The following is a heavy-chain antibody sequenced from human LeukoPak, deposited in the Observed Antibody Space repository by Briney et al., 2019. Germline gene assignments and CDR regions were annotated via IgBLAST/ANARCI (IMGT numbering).Heavy chain of an antibody. V-gene: IGHV3-30*04. CDR1: GFTFSSYA. CDR3: ASAVTYYYGSGSYPSYYYYMDV. D-gene: IGHD3-10*01. Sequence: GGSLRLSCAASGFTFSSYAMHWVRQAPGKGLEWVAVISYDGSNKYYADSVKGRFTISRDNSKNTLYLQMNSLRAEDTAVYYCASAVTYYYGSGSYPSYYYYMDVWGKGTTVTVSS. J-gene: IGHJ6*03. CDR2: ISYDGSNK.